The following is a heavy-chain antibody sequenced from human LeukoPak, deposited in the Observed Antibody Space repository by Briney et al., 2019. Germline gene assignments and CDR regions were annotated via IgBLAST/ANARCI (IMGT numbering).Heavy chain of an antibody. CDR1: GGSISSGGYY. CDR3: ATGTSKVYNAFDI. Sequence: SETLSLTCTVSGGSISSGGYYWSWIRQHPGKGLEWIGYIYYSGSTYYNPSLKSRVTISVDTSKNQFSLKLSSVTAADTAVYYCATGTSKVYNAFDIWGQGTMVTVSS. V-gene: IGHV4-31*03. J-gene: IGHJ3*02. D-gene: IGHD2-8*01. CDR2: IYYSGST.